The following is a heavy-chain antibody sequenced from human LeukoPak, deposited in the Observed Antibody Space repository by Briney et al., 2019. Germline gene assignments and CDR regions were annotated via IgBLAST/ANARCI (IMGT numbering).Heavy chain of an antibody. V-gene: IGHV1-2*02. CDR1: GYTFTAYY. D-gene: IGHD6-19*01. J-gene: IGHJ4*02. Sequence: ASVKVSCKASGYTFTAYYIHWLRQAPGQGPEWMGWIKPDSGSSQYAQKFQGRVTTTRDTSSNSAYMDLTRLKSDDTAVYYCARARVPIAVAGLYYFDYWGQGALVTVSS. CDR3: ARARVPIAVAGLYYFDY. CDR2: IKPDSGSS.